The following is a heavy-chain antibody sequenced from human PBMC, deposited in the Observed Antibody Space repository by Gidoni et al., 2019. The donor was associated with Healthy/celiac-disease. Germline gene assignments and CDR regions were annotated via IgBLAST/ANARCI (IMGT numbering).Heavy chain of an antibody. V-gene: IGHV3-23*01. CDR1: GFTFSSYA. Sequence: EVQLLAFGGGLVQPGGSLRLSCAASGFTFSSYAMSWVRQAPGKGLVWVSAISSSGGSTYYADSVKGRFTISRDNSKNTLYLQMNSLRAEDTAVYYCAKGLGYCSSTSCYVAAFDIWGQGTMVTVSS. D-gene: IGHD2-2*01. J-gene: IGHJ3*02. CDR3: AKGLGYCSSTSCYVAAFDI. CDR2: ISSSGGST.